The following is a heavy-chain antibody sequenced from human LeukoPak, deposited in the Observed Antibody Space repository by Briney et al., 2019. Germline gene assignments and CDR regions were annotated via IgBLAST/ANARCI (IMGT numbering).Heavy chain of an antibody. CDR1: GFTFSAYY. CDR2: ISSSGSTI. CDR3: ARGPGIVGATSPFDY. D-gene: IGHD1-26*01. V-gene: IGHV3-11*01. Sequence: GGSLSLSCAASGFTFSAYYTSWFRQAPGKGLGWVYYISSSGSTIYYADSVKGRFTISRDNAKNSLYLQMNSLRAEDTAVYYCARGPGIVGATSPFDYWGQGTLATVSS. J-gene: IGHJ4*02.